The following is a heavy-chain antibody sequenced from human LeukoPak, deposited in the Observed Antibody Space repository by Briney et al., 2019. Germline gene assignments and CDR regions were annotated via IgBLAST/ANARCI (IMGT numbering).Heavy chain of an antibody. Sequence: PGGSLRLSCAASGFTFSSYGMSWVRQAPGKGLEWVSAISGSGGSTYYADSVKGRFTISRDNSKNTLYLQMNSLRAEDTAVYYCAKDCCSGSYSFFDYWGQGTLVTVSS. CDR3: AKDCCSGSYSFFDY. D-gene: IGHD1-26*01. CDR1: GFTFSSYG. J-gene: IGHJ4*02. V-gene: IGHV3-23*01. CDR2: ISGSGGST.